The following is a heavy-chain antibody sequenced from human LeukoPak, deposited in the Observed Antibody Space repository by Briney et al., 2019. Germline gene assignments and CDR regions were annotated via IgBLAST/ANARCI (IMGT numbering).Heavy chain of an antibody. CDR3: AKGSRVSYPH. CDR2: ISGSGGDT. Sequence: GSLRLSCAASGFTFSSYAMTWVRQAQGPGLEGVSSISGSGGDTYYADPAQGRFTISRDNSKNTLYLQMNNLRAEDTALYYCAKGSRVSYPHWGQGTLVTVSS. CDR1: GFTFSSYA. J-gene: IGHJ4*02. D-gene: IGHD3-16*02. V-gene: IGHV3-23*01.